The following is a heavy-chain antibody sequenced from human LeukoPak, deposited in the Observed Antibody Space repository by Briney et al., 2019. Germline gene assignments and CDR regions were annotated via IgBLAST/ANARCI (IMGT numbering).Heavy chain of an antibody. D-gene: IGHD6-19*01. CDR2: INHSGST. J-gene: IGHJ3*01. V-gene: IGHV4-39*06. CDR3: ARETEKQWQY. Sequence: SETLSLTCTVSGASISSSSYYWSWIRQPPGKGLEWIGEINHSGSTNYNPSLKSRVTISVDTSKNQFPLKLSSVTAADTAVYYCARETEKQWQYWGQGTMATVSS. CDR1: GASISSSSYY.